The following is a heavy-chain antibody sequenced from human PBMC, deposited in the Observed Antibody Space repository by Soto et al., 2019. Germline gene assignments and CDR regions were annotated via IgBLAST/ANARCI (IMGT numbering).Heavy chain of an antibody. Sequence: QVQLQQWGAGLLKPSETLSLTCAVYGGSFSGYYWSWIRQPPGKGLEWIGEINHSGSTNYNPSLKSRVTISVDTSKNQFSLRLSSVTAADTAVYYCASRPRDCSSTRCLSYWGQGTLVTVSS. CDR1: GGSFSGYY. D-gene: IGHD2-2*01. J-gene: IGHJ4*02. V-gene: IGHV4-34*01. CDR2: INHSGST. CDR3: ASRPRDCSSTRCLSY.